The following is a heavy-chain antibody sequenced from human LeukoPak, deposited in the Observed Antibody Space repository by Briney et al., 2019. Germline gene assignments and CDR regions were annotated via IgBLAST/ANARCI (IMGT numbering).Heavy chain of an antibody. J-gene: IGHJ4*02. Sequence: GGSLRLSCAASGFTFSSYAMSWVRQAPGKGLEWVSAISGSGGSTYYAESVKGRFTISRDNSKNTLYLQMNSLRAEDTALYYASGHGSSSYWGQGTLVAVSS. CDR2: ISGSGGST. CDR1: GFTFSSYA. CDR3: SGHGSSSY. V-gene: IGHV3-23*01. D-gene: IGHD6-13*01.